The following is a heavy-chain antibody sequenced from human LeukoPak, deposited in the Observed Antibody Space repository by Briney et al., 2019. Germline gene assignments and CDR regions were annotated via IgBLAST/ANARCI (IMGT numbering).Heavy chain of an antibody. V-gene: IGHV3-21*01. Sequence: PGGSLRLCCAASGFTFSSYSMNWVRQAPGKGLEWVSSISSSTSYIYYADSVKGRFTISRDSAKNSLYLQMNSLRAEDTAVYYCARGDQTIAARPHYYFDYWGQGTLVTVSS. D-gene: IGHD6-6*01. J-gene: IGHJ4*02. CDR1: GFTFSSYS. CDR3: ARGDQTIAARPHYYFDY. CDR2: ISSSTSYI.